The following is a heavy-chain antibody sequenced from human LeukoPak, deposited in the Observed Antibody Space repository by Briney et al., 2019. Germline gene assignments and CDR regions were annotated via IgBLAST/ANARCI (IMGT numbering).Heavy chain of an antibody. J-gene: IGHJ4*02. V-gene: IGHV1-46*01. Sequence: ASVKVSCKASGYTFTSYYMHWVRQAPGQGLEWMGIINPSGGSTSYAQKFQGRVTMTRDMSTSTVYMELSSLRFEDAAVYYCARDSSSPGYWGQGTLVTVSS. CDR3: ARDSSSPGY. CDR2: INPSGGST. CDR1: GYTFTSYY. D-gene: IGHD6-6*01.